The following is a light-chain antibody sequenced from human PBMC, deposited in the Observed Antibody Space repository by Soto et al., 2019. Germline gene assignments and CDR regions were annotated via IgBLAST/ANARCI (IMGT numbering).Light chain of an antibody. CDR2: GAS. V-gene: IGKV3-20*01. CDR1: QSVSSSY. J-gene: IGKJ1*01. Sequence: EIVWTQSPGTLSLSPGERATLSCRASQSVSSSYLAWYQQKPGQAPRILIYGASSRATGIPDRFSGSGSGTDFTLTISRLEPEDFAVYYCQQYGSSPRTFGQGTKVEIK. CDR3: QQYGSSPRT.